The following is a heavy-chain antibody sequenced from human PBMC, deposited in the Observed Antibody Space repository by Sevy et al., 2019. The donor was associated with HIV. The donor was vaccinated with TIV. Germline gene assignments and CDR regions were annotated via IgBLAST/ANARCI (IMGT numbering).Heavy chain of an antibody. Sequence: ASVKVSCKASGGTFSSYAISWVRQAPGQGLEWMGGIIPIFGTANYAQKFQGRVTITADESTSTAYMELSSLRSEDTAVHYCARDSGLVGYGMDVWGQGTTVTVSS. J-gene: IGHJ6*02. CDR2: IIPIFGTA. D-gene: IGHD1-26*01. CDR3: ARDSGLVGYGMDV. V-gene: IGHV1-69*13. CDR1: GGTFSSYA.